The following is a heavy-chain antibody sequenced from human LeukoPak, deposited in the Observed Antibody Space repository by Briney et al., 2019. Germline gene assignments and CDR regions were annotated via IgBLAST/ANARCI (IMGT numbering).Heavy chain of an antibody. CDR3: ARVERPIAAAGLPDY. V-gene: IGHV3-53*01. CDR1: GFTFSSYA. Sequence: GGSLRLSCAASGFTFSSYAMCWVRQAPGKGLEWVSVIYSGGSTYYADSVKGRFTISRDNSKNTLYLQMNSLRAEDTAVYYCARVERPIAAAGLPDYWGQGTLVTVSS. D-gene: IGHD6-13*01. J-gene: IGHJ4*02. CDR2: IYSGGST.